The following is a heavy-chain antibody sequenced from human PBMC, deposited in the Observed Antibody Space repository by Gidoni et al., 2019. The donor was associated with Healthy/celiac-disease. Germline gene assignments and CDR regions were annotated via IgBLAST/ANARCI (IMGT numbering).Heavy chain of an antibody. CDR1: GGSFSGYY. CDR2: INHSGST. J-gene: IGHJ4*02. Sequence: QVQLQQWGAGLSKPSETLSLTCAVYGGSFSGYYWSWIRQPPGKGLEWIGEINHSGSTNYNPSLKSRVTISVDTSKNQFSLKLSSVTAADTAVYYCARGYGSGSYYRVDYWGQGTLVTVSS. D-gene: IGHD3-10*01. V-gene: IGHV4-34*01. CDR3: ARGYGSGSYYRVDY.